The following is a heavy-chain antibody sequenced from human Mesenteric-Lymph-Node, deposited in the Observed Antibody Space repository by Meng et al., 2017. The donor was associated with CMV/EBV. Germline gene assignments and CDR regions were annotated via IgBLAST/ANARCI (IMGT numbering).Heavy chain of an antibody. CDR3: ARAKRVDPSDFWSGYDAFDI. V-gene: IGHV3-74*01. CDR1: GFTFSSYW. Sequence: GESLKISCAASGFTFSSYWMHWVRQAPGKGLVWVSRINSDGSSTSYADSVKGRFTISRDNAKNTLYLQMNSLRAEDTAVYYCARAKRVDPSDFWSGYDAFDIWGQGTMVTVSS. D-gene: IGHD3-3*01. CDR2: INSDGSST. J-gene: IGHJ3*02.